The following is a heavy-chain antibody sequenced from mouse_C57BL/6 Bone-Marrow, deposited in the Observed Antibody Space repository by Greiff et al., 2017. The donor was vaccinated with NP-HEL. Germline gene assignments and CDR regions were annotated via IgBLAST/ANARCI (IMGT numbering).Heavy chain of an antibody. CDR2: IDPYDSYT. CDR1: GYTFTSYW. CDR3: ARDGYPFAY. D-gene: IGHD2-3*01. Sequence: VQLQQPGAELVMPGASVKLSCKASGYTFTSYWMHWVKQRPGQGLEWIGEIDPYDSYTNYNQKFKGKSTLTVDKSSSTAYMQLSSLESEDSAVYYCARDGYPFAYWGQGTLVTVSA. V-gene: IGHV1-69*01. J-gene: IGHJ3*01.